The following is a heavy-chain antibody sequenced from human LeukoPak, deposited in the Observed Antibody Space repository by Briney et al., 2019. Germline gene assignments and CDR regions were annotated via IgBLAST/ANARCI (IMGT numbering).Heavy chain of an antibody. Sequence: PSGTLSLTCAVSGGSISSSNWWSWVRQPPGKGLEWIGEIYHSGSTNYNLSLKSRVTISVDKSKNQFSLKLSSVTAADTAVYYCARSVAGRGLKYFQHWGQGTLVTVSS. V-gene: IGHV4-4*02. CDR3: ARSVAGRGLKYFQH. CDR1: GGSISSSNW. D-gene: IGHD6-19*01. J-gene: IGHJ1*01. CDR2: IYHSGST.